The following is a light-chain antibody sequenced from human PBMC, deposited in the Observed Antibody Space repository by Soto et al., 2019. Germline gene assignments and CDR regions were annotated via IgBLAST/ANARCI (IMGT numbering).Light chain of an antibody. CDR2: GAS. CDR1: QSVSSN. J-gene: IGKJ1*01. Sequence: EIVMTQSPATLSVSPGERATLSCRASQSVSSNLAWYQQKPGQAHRLLIYGASTRATGIPARFSGSGSGTEFTLTISSLQSEDIAVYYCQQYNNWPRTFGQGTKVEIK. CDR3: QQYNNWPRT. V-gene: IGKV3-15*01.